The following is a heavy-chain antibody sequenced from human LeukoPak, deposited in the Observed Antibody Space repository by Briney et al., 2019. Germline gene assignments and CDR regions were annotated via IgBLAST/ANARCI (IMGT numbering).Heavy chain of an antibody. CDR1: GFTFGDCA. D-gene: IGHD2-15*01. V-gene: IGHV3-23*01. J-gene: IGHJ4*02. CDR2: ISGSAGST. Sequence: GGSLRLSCTASGFTFGDCAMSWVRQAPGKGLEWVSPISGSAGSTYYADSVKGRFTISRDNSKNTLYLQMNSLRAEDTAVYYCAKGSEDTVYFDYWGQGTLVTVSS. CDR3: AKGSEDTVYFDY.